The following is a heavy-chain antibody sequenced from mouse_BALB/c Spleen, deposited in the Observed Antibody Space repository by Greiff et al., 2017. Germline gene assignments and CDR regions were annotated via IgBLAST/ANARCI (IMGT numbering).Heavy chain of an antibody. D-gene: IGHD1-1*01. CDR1: GYAFTNYL. CDR3: ARSGYYGSSYEGCAY. J-gene: IGHJ3*01. CDR2: INPGSGGT. V-gene: IGHV1-54*01. Sequence: VQLQQSGAELVRPGTSVKVSCKASGYAFTNYLIEWVKQRPGQGLEWIGVINPGSGGTNYNEKFKGKATLTADKSSSTAYMQLSSLTSDDSAVYFCARSGYYGSSYEGCAYWGQGTLVTVSA.